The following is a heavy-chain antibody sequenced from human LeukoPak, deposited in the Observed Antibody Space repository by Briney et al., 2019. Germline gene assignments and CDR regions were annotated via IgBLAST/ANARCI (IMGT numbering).Heavy chain of an antibody. CDR1: GFTFSSYA. CDR2: ISYDGNTK. D-gene: IGHD4-17*01. CDR3: ARDHSLDYGNWFDP. V-gene: IGHV3-30-3*01. J-gene: IGHJ5*02. Sequence: GRSLRLSCAASGFTFSSYAMHWVRQAPGRGLEWVAHISYDGNTKYYADSVKGRVTISRDNSKNTLYLQMNSLRIEDTAVYYCARDHSLDYGNWFDPWGQGTLVTVTS.